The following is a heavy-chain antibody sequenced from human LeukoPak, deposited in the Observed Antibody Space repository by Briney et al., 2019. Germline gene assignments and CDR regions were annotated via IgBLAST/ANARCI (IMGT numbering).Heavy chain of an antibody. CDR3: ARAGSYSSSS. CDR1: GFTFSTYE. J-gene: IGHJ4*02. CDR2: ISSGGAII. V-gene: IGHV3-48*03. Sequence: GGSLRLSCAASGFTFSTYEMNWVRQAPGKGLEWVSYISSGGAIIYYADSVKGRFTISTDNAKNSRYLQMNSLRAGDTAVYYCARAGSYSSSSWGQGTLVTVSS. D-gene: IGHD6-6*01.